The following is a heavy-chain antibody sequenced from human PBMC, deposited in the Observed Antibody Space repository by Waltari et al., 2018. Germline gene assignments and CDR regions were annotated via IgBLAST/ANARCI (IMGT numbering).Heavy chain of an antibody. J-gene: IGHJ4*02. Sequence: QVQLVESGGGVVQPGRSLRLSCAASGFTFSSYAMHWVRQAPGKGLAWVAVISYDGSNKYYADSVKGRFTISRDNSKNTLYLQMNSLRAEDTAVYYCARDTGYCSGGSCYSFDYWGQGTLVTVSS. CDR1: GFTFSSYA. CDR2: ISYDGSNK. D-gene: IGHD2-15*01. V-gene: IGHV3-30-3*01. CDR3: ARDTGYCSGGSCYSFDY.